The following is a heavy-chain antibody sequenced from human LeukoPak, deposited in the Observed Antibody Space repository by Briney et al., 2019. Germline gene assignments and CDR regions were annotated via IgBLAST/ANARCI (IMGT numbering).Heavy chain of an antibody. J-gene: IGHJ6*02. CDR3: AREGATMIVVSTPYYYYGMDV. CDR1: GFTFSDYY. V-gene: IGHV3-11*01. D-gene: IGHD3-22*01. CDR2: ISSSGSTI. Sequence: PGGSLRLSCAASGFTFSDYYMSGIRQAPGKGLEWVSYISSSGSTIYYADSVKGRFTISRDNAKNSLYLQMNSLGAEDTAVYYCAREGATMIVVSTPYYYYGMDVWGQGTTVTVSS.